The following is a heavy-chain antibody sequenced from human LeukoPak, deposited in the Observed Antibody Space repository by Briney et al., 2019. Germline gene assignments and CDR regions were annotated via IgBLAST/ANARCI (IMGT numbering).Heavy chain of an antibody. J-gene: IGHJ5*02. CDR2: IIPIFGIA. CDR1: GGTFSSYA. D-gene: IGHD3-10*01. Sequence: ASVKVSCKASGGTFSSYAISWVRQAPGQGLEWMGRIIPIFGIANYAQKFQGRVTITADKSTSTAYMELSSLRSEDTAVYYCASSSTMVRGVIQNWFDPWGQGTLVTVSS. CDR3: ASSSTMVRGVIQNWFDP. V-gene: IGHV1-69*04.